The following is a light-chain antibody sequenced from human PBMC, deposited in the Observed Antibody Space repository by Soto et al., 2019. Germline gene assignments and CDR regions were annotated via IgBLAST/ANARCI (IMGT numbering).Light chain of an antibody. CDR2: GAS. CDR1: QSVSSSY. V-gene: IGKV3-20*01. Sequence: EIVLTQSRGTLSLSPGERATLSCRASQSVSSSYLAWYQQKPGQAPRLLIYGASSRATGIPDTFSGSGSGTDFTLTISRLEPEDFAVYYCQQYGSSTMYTFGQGTKVDIK. J-gene: IGKJ2*01. CDR3: QQYGSSTMYT.